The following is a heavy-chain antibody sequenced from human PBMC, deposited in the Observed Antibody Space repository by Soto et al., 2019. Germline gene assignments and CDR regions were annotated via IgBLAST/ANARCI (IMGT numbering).Heavy chain of an antibody. CDR3: ARDYSSGYFDPEYFQH. D-gene: IGHD3-22*01. CDR1: GFTFSSYS. J-gene: IGHJ1*01. CDR2: ISSSSSTI. Sequence: GGSLRLSCAASGFTFSSYSMNWVRQAPGKGLEWVSYISSSSSTIYYADSVKGRFTISRDNAKNSLYLQMNSLRAEDTAVYYCARDYSSGYFDPEYFQHWGQGTLVTVSS. V-gene: IGHV3-48*01.